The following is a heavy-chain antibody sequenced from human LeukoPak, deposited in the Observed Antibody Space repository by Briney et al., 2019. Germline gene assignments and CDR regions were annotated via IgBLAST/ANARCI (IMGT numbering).Heavy chain of an antibody. CDR1: GGTFSSYA. D-gene: IGHD4-23*01. J-gene: IGHJ5*02. CDR3: AREREVVVTPGWFDP. V-gene: IGHV1-69*05. Sequence: AASVKVSCKASGGTFSSYAISWVRQAPGQGLEWMGGIIPIFGTANCAQKFQGRVTITTDESTSTAYMELSSLRSEDTAVYYCAREREVVVTPGWFDPWGQGTLVTVSS. CDR2: IIPIFGTA.